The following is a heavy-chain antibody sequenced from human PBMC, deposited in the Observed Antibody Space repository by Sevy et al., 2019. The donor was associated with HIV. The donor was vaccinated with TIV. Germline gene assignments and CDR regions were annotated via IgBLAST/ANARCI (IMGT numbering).Heavy chain of an antibody. CDR1: GYSISSGYY. CDR2: MYHSGNT. CDR3: AGGYSSSPPASMDV. D-gene: IGHD6-13*01. J-gene: IGHJ6*04. V-gene: IGHV4-38-2*01. Sequence: SETLSLTCAVSGYSISSGYYWGWIRQPPGKGLEWIGSMYHSGNTYYNPSLKSRVTISVDTSKNQFSLKLSPVTAADTAVYYCAGGYSSSPPASMDVWGKGTTVTVSS.